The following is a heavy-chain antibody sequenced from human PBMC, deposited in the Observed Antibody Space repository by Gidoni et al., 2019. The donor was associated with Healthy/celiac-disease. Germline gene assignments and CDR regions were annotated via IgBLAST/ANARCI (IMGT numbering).Heavy chain of an antibody. Sequence: QVQLVESGGGVVQPGGSLRLSGAAAGCTFSSHGLPWLRQAPGKGLEWVAFIRYDGSNKYYADSVKVRFTISRDNSKNTLYLQMNSLRAEDTAVYYCATRLTIYYYDSSGYYTNDYYYYGMDVWGQGTTVTVSS. CDR2: IRYDGSNK. V-gene: IGHV3-30*02. CDR1: GCTFSSHG. J-gene: IGHJ6*02. CDR3: ATRLTIYYYDSSGYYTNDYYYYGMDV. D-gene: IGHD3-22*01.